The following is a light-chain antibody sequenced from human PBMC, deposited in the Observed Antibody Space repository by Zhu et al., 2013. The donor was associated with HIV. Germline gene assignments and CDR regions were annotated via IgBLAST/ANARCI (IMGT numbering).Light chain of an antibody. CDR2: WAS. CDR1: QSVLYSSKNKNY. J-gene: IGKJ4*01. V-gene: IGKV4-1*01. Sequence: DIVMTQSPDSLAVSLGERASINCKSSQSVLYSSKNKNYLAWYQQKPGQPPKLLVYWASTRESGVPDRFSGSGSGTNFTLTISSLQAEDVALYYCQQYYSTPLTFGGGTKVEIK. CDR3: QQYYSTPLT.